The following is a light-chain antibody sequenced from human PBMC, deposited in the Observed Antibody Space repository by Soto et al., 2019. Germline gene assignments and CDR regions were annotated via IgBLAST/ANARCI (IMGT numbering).Light chain of an antibody. V-gene: IGKV3-15*01. Sequence: EIVMTQSPATLSVSPGERATLSCRASQSVNSNLAWYQQKPGQAPRLLIYGASTRATGIPARFSGSGSETDFTPNISRLLSEDFAVYYCQQYNNWWTFGQGTKVEIK. CDR3: QQYNNWWT. CDR1: QSVNSN. CDR2: GAS. J-gene: IGKJ1*01.